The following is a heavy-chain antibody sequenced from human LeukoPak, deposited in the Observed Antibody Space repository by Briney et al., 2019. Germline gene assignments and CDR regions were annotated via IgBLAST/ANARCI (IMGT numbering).Heavy chain of an antibody. J-gene: IGHJ4*02. CDR3: ARGRQQLVRAISY. D-gene: IGHD6-13*01. CDR1: GGSISSGGYS. V-gene: IGHV4-30-2*01. Sequence: PSQTLSLTCAVSGGSISSGGYSWSWIRQPPGKGLEWIGYIYHSGSTYYNPSLKSRVTISVDRSKNQFSLKLSSVTAADTAVYYCARGRQQLVRAISYWGQGTLVTVSS. CDR2: IYHSGST.